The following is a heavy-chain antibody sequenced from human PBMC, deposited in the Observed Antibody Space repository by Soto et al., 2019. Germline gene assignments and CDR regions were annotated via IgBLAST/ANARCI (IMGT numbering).Heavy chain of an antibody. J-gene: IGHJ4*02. CDR2: ISGSGGST. Sequence: GGSLRLSCAASGFTFSSYAMSWVRQAPGKGLEWVSAISGSGGSTYYADSVKGRFTISRDNSKNTLYLQMNSLRAEDTAVYYCANNPYCSGGRCYSGFYWGQGTLVTVSS. CDR1: GFTFSSYA. V-gene: IGHV3-23*01. CDR3: ANNPYCSGGRCYSGFY. D-gene: IGHD2-15*01.